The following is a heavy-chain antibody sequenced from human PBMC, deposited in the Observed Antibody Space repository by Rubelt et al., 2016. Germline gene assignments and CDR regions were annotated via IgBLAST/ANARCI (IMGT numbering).Heavy chain of an antibody. CDR1: GFTFSDYV. V-gene: IGHV3-30*03. D-gene: IGHD3-3*01. CDR2: ISYDGSK. Sequence: VYLVESGGGLVQPGGSLRLSCTASGFTFSDYVMGWVRQAPGKGLEWVAVISYDGSKYYADSVKGRFTISRDNSKNTLYLQMNSLRAEDTAVYYCAMEGDAFDIWGQGTMVTVSS. J-gene: IGHJ3*02. CDR3: AMEGDAFDI.